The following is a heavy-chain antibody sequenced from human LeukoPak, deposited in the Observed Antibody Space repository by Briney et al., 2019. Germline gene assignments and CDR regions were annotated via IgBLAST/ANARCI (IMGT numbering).Heavy chain of an antibody. V-gene: IGHV4-34*01. J-gene: IGHJ4*02. CDR1: GGSFSGYY. CDR2: IYHSGST. Sequence: SETLSLTCAVYGGSFSGYYWSWIRQPPGKGLEWIGSIYHSGSTYYNPSLKSRVTISVDTSKNQFSLKLSSVTAADTAVYYCARARETQFDYWGQGTLVTVSS. D-gene: IGHD1-26*01. CDR3: ARARETQFDY.